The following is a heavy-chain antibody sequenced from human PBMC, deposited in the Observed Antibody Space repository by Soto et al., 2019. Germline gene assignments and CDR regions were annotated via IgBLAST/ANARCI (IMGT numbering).Heavy chain of an antibody. CDR2: IYYSGST. CDR1: GGSISSGGYY. J-gene: IGHJ5*02. CDR3: AMGTMVRGVIMTGANWFDP. D-gene: IGHD3-10*01. V-gene: IGHV4-31*03. Sequence: QVQLQESGPGLVKPSQTLSLTCTVSGGSISSGGYYWSWIRQHPGKGLEWIGYIYYSGSTYYNPSHKNRATISGDTSKDQFSLKLSSVTAADTAVYYWAMGTMVRGVIMTGANWFDPWGQGTLVTVSS.